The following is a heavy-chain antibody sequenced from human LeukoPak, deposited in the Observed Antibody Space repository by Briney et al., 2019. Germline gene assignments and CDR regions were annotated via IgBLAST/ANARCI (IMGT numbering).Heavy chain of an antibody. CDR3: AKFQDSSGYYLRYGMDV. Sequence: PGRSLRLSCAASGFTFSSYAMSWVRQAPGKGLEWVSAISGSGGSTYYADSVKGRFTISRDNSTNTLHLQMNSLRAEDTAVYYCAKFQDSSGYYLRYGMDVWGQGTTVTVSS. CDR1: GFTFSSYA. J-gene: IGHJ6*02. D-gene: IGHD3-22*01. V-gene: IGHV3-23*01. CDR2: ISGSGGST.